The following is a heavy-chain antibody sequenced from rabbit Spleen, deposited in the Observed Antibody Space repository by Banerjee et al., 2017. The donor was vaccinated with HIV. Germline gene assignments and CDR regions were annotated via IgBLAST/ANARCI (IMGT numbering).Heavy chain of an antibody. D-gene: IGHD2-1*01. CDR3: VRDQAGDADYGPYYLNL. J-gene: IGHJ4*01. Sequence: QEQLVESGGGLVQPGASLTLTCTASGFDFSGYYVMCWVRQAPGKGLEWIGYIEPIFGNTYYANWVNGRFTISSHNAQNTLYLQLSSLTAADTATYFCVRDQAGDADYGPYYLNLWGQGTLVTVS. V-gene: IGHV1S43*01. CDR1: GFDFSGYYV. CDR2: IEPIFGNT.